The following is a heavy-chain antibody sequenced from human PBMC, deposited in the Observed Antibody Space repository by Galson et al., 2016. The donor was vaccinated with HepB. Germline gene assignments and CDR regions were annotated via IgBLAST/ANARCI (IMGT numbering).Heavy chain of an antibody. D-gene: IGHD1-26*01. Sequence: SLRLSCAASGFTVSNNYMIWFRQAPGKVLEWVSLIYSTGTTSYADSVKGRFTISRDSSKNTLYLQMNNLRAEDTAMYYCARDSGTPPPRRGPSSGYWGQGTLVTAAS. CDR1: GFTVSNNY. CDR2: IYSTGTT. CDR3: ARDSGTPPPRRGPSSGY. J-gene: IGHJ4*02. V-gene: IGHV3-53*01.